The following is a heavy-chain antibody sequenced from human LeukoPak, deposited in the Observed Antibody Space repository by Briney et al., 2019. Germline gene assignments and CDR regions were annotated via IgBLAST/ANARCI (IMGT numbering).Heavy chain of an antibody. CDR3: ARGGAYDILTGYQNWFDP. CDR1: GGSISSGSYY. D-gene: IGHD3-9*01. CDR2: IYTSGST. V-gene: IGHV4-61*02. Sequence: SETLSLTCTVSGGSISSGSYYWSWIRQPAGKGLEWIGRIYTSGSTNYNPSLKSRVTISVDTSKNQFSLKLSSVTAADTAVYYCARGGAYDILTGYQNWFDPWGQGTLVTVSS. J-gene: IGHJ5*02.